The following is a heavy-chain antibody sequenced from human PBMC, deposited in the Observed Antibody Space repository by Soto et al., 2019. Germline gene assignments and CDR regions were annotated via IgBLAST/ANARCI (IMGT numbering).Heavy chain of an antibody. CDR2: TTASGGNT. J-gene: IGHJ6*02. Sequence: GGSLRLSCTASGFNFRSYGMSWVRQAPGKGLEWVSGTTASGGNTYYTDSVKGRFTISRDNSKNTLYLQMSGLRVEDTAVFHCAKSLMNAKEVWGQGTTVTVSS. V-gene: IGHV3-23*01. D-gene: IGHD2-21*01. CDR1: GFNFRSYG. CDR3: AKSLMNAKEV.